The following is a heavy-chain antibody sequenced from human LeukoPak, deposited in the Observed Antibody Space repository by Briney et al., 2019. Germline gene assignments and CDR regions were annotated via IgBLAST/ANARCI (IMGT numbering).Heavy chain of an antibody. CDR3: AKYDYSNSFDY. Sequence: SETPSLTCTVSGGSISSYYWSWIRQPAGKGLEWIGRIYTSGSTNYNPSLKSRVTMSVDTSKNQFSLKLSSVTAADTAVYYCAKYDYSNSFDYWGQGTLVTVSS. CDR1: GGSISSYY. J-gene: IGHJ4*02. V-gene: IGHV4-4*07. CDR2: IYTSGST. D-gene: IGHD4-4*01.